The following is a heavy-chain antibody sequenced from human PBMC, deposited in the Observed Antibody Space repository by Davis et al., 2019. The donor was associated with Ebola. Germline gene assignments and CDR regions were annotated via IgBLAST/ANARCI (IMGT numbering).Heavy chain of an antibody. CDR2: ISGDGGST. Sequence: PGGSLRLSCAASGFTFDDYAMHWVRQAPGKGLEWVSLISGDGGSTYYADSVKGRFTISRDNSKNTLYLQMNSLRAEDTAVYYCAKGSPVTTWGDDYWGQGTLVTVSS. CDR3: AKGSPVTTWGDDY. J-gene: IGHJ4*02. V-gene: IGHV3-43*02. D-gene: IGHD4-17*01. CDR1: GFTFDDYA.